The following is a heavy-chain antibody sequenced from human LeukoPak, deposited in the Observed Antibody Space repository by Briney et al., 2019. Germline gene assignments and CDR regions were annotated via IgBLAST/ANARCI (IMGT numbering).Heavy chain of an antibody. V-gene: IGHV4-39*07. CDR1: GGSISSSSYH. J-gene: IGHJ3*02. Sequence: SETLSLTCTVSGGSISSSSYHWGWIRQPPGKGLEWIGSIYYSGSTYYNPSLKSRVTISVDTSKNQFSLKLSSVTAADTAVYYCATKRTLYYDSGGYSAFDIWGQGTMVTVSS. D-gene: IGHD3-22*01. CDR3: ATKRTLYYDSGGYSAFDI. CDR2: IYYSGST.